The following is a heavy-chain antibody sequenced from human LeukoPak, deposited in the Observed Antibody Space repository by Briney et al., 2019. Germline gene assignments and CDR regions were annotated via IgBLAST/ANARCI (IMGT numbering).Heavy chain of an antibody. J-gene: IGHJ1*01. Sequence: GGSLRLSCAASGFSDSSNYMSWVRQAPGKGLEWVSVIYSGGRTEYAEYADSVKGRFTISRDKSKNTLYLQTNSLRAEDTAVYYCARSRDSSGWYPFQHWGQGTLVTVSS. CDR1: GFSDSSNY. CDR3: ARSRDSSGWYPFQH. V-gene: IGHV3-53*01. CDR2: IYSGGRTEYA. D-gene: IGHD6-19*01.